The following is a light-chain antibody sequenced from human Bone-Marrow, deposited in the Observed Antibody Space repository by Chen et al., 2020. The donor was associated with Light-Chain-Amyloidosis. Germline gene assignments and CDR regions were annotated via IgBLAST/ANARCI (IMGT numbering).Light chain of an antibody. CDR2: DDS. V-gene: IGLV3-21*02. CDR3: QVWDRSSDRPV. J-gene: IGLJ3*02. CDR1: NIGSTS. Sequence: SYVLTHPSSVSVAPGQTATIACGGNNIGSTSVHWYQQTPGQAPPLVVYDDSDRPSGIPGRLSGSNSGNTATLTISRVEAGDEADYYCQVWDRSSDRPVFGGGTKLTVL.